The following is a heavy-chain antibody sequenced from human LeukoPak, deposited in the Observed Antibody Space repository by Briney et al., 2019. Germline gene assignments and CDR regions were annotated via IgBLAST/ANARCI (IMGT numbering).Heavy chain of an antibody. Sequence: SSETLSLTCTVSGGSISSSSYYWGWIRQPPGKGLEWIGSIYYSGSTYYNPSLKSRVTISVDTSKNQFSLKLSSVTAADTAVYYCARSPPSNYCGGDCEDYWGQGTLVTVSS. CDR1: GGSISSSSYY. CDR2: IYYSGST. CDR3: ARSPPSNYCGGDCEDY. V-gene: IGHV4-39*07. D-gene: IGHD2-21*02. J-gene: IGHJ4*02.